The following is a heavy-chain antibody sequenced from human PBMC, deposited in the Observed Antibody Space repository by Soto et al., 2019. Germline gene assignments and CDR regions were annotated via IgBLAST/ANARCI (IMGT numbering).Heavy chain of an antibody. J-gene: IGHJ1*01. D-gene: IGHD3-9*01. V-gene: IGHV1-2*02. Sequence: QAHLVQSGAEVRKPGASVKVSCQALEHTSTIYYIHWVRQARGQGLEGMGWINADSGDKTYAEDFRGRVTFTRDTSTSTFHMELSRLRLDDTAMYFCATRDYDILTGYLHIWGQGTLITVSS. CDR3: ATRDYDILTGYLHI. CDR1: EHTSTIYY. CDR2: INADSGDK.